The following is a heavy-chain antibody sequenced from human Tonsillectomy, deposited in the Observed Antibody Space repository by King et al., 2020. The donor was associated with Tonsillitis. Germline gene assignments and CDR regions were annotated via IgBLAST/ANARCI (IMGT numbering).Heavy chain of an antibody. CDR2: IYYSGST. J-gene: IGHJ4*02. D-gene: IGHD4-23*01. CDR1: GGSISSYY. CDR3: AGGDGGYFDY. V-gene: IGHV4-59*01. Sequence: VQLQESGPGLVKPSETLSLTCTVSGGSISSYYWSWIRQPPGKGREWIGYIYYSGSTNYNPSLKSRVTISVDTSKNQFSLKLSSVTAADTAVYYCAGGDGGYFDYWGQGTLVTVSS.